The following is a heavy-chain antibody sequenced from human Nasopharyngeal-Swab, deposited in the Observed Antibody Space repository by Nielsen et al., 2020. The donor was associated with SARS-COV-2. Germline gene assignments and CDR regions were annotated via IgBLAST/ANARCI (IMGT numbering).Heavy chain of an antibody. J-gene: IGHJ5*02. Sequence: ASVKVSCKASGYTFTSYAMNWVRQAPGQGLEWMGWINTNTGNPTYAQGFTGRFVFSLDTSVSTAYLQISSLKAEDTAVYYCARGRAIAVAGTWGYNWFDPWGQGTLVTFSS. CDR2: INTNTGNP. CDR1: GYTFTSYA. D-gene: IGHD6-19*01. CDR3: ARGRAIAVAGTWGYNWFDP. V-gene: IGHV7-4-1*02.